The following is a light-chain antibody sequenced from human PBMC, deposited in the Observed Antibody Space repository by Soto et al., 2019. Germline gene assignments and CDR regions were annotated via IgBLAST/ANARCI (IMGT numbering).Light chain of an antibody. CDR1: QSVSSN. J-gene: IGKJ1*01. Sequence: EIVMTQSPATLSVSPGERATLSCRASQSVSSNLSWYQQQPGQPPRLLIYGASTRATGIPARFSGSGSGTEFTLTISSLQSEDFAVYYCQQYNTLPTFGQGTKVEIK. V-gene: IGKV3-15*01. CDR2: GAS. CDR3: QQYNTLPT.